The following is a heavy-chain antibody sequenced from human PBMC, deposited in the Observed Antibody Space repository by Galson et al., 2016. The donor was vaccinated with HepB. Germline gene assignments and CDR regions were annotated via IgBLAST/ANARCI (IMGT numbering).Heavy chain of an antibody. CDR3: ARQRGYCTNGVGLRLYYGLDV. D-gene: IGHD2-8*01. CDR2: IDWDDDK. V-gene: IGHV2-70*11. J-gene: IGHJ6*02. CDR1: GFSLNTSGMC. Sequence: PALVKPTQTLTLTCTFSGFSLNTSGMCVSWIRQPPGKALEWLARIDWDDDKYYSTSLKTRLTISKDTSKNQVVLTMTNMDPVDTARYYCARQRGYCTNGVGLRLYYGLDVWGQGTPVTVSS.